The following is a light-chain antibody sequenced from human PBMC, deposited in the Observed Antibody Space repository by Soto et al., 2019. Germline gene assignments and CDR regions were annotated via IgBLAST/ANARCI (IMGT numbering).Light chain of an antibody. J-gene: IGLJ2*01. CDR2: RAD. Sequence: QLVLTQPPSASGTPGQTVTISCSGGSSNIGSNYVYWYQQLPGTAPRLLMYRADQRPSGAPDRFSGSKSGTSASLAISGLRSEDEADYYCAAWDDTVSGLVFGGGTKLTVL. CDR3: AAWDDTVSGLV. V-gene: IGLV1-47*01. CDR1: SSNIGSNY.